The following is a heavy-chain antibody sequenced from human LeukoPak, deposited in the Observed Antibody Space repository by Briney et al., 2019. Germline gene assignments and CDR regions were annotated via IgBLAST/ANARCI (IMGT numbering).Heavy chain of an antibody. D-gene: IGHD6-13*01. J-gene: IGHJ6*03. CDR3: ARNSSSSWGYYSMDV. CDR1: GASISSYS. Sequence: SETLSLTCSVSGASISSYSWSWIRQTPGKGLEWIGYIYNSATTNYNPSPKSRLTISVDTSKNQISLKLTSVTAADTAVYYCARNSSSSWGYYSMDVWVKGTTVTVSS. CDR2: IYNSATT. V-gene: IGHV4-59*01.